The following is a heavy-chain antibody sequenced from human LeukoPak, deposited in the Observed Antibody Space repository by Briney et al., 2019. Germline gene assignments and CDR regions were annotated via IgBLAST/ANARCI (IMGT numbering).Heavy chain of an antibody. CDR3: ARATYVLLVDY. CDR2: ISYDGSNK. D-gene: IGHD3-16*01. V-gene: IGHV3-30*04. Sequence: GGSLRLSCAASGFTFSSYAMHWVRQAPGKGLEWVAVISYDGSNKYYAGSVKGRFTISRDNSKNTLYLQMNSLRAEDTAVYYCARATYVLLVDYWGQGTLVTVSS. CDR1: GFTFSSYA. J-gene: IGHJ4*02.